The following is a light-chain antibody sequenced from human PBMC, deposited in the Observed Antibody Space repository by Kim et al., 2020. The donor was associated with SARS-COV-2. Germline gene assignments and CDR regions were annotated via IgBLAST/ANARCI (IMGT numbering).Light chain of an antibody. Sequence: EIVMTQSPATLSVSPGETATLSCRASQSVDRNLAWYQQKPGQAPRLLIYGASSRATGIPARFSGSGSGTEFTLTISSLQSEDFAVYYCQQYNIWPPCTFGGGTKVDIK. V-gene: IGKV3-15*01. J-gene: IGKJ4*01. CDR2: GAS. CDR1: QSVDRN. CDR3: QQYNIWPPCT.